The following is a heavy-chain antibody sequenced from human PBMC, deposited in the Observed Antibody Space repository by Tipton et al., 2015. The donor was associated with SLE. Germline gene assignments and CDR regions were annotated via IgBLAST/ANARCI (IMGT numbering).Heavy chain of an antibody. D-gene: IGHD1/OR15-1a*01. CDR1: GFTFSSYA. CDR3: AKFEKTTDFYLDS. Sequence: GSLRLSCATSGFTFSSYALSRVRRAPGKGLEWVSAISGGGGSTYYADFVKGRFSISIDKSKKTLFLQMNSLRVDDTATYYCAKFEKTTDFYLDSWGQGTVVSVSS. V-gene: IGHV3-23*01. J-gene: IGHJ4*02. CDR2: ISGGGGST.